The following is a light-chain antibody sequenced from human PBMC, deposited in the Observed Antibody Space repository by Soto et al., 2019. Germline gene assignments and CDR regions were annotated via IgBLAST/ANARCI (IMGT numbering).Light chain of an antibody. CDR1: QSVLYSLNNRNH. CDR3: QQYYRSPLS. V-gene: IGKV4-1*01. J-gene: IGKJ4*01. Sequence: DIVMTQSPDSLAVSLGERATLNCKSSQSVLYSLNNRNHLAWYQKKPGQPPRLLVYWSSTRESGVPDRFSGSGSGTEFSLTISSLQAEDGAVYYCQQYYRSPLSFGGGNRVEIK. CDR2: WSS.